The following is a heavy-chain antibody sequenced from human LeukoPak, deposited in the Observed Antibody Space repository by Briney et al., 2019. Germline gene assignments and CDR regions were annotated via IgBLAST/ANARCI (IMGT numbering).Heavy chain of an antibody. CDR1: GGSFSGYY. CDR3: ARGPGGLRSPYYYFTS. J-gene: IGHJ5*02. Sequence: SETLSLTCAVYGGSFSGYYWSWIRQPPGKGLEWIGEINHSGSTNYNPSLKSRVTISVDTSKNQFSLKLSSVTAEDTAVYYCARGPGGLRSPYYYFTSWGQGTLVTVSS. CDR2: INHSGST. V-gene: IGHV4-34*01. D-gene: IGHD3-22*01.